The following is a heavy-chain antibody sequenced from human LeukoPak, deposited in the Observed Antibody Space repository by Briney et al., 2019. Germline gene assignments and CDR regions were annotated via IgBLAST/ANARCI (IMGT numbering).Heavy chain of an antibody. CDR2: ISYDGSNI. CDR1: GFTFSSYA. J-gene: IGHJ2*01. Sequence: PGGSLRLSCAASGFTFSSYAMHWVRQAPGKGLEWVAVISYDGSNIYYADSVKGRFTISRDNSKNTLYLQMNSLRAEDTAVYYCTRGLGLWYFDLWGRGTLVTVSS. CDR3: TRGLGLWYFDL. D-gene: IGHD7-27*01. V-gene: IGHV3-30-3*01.